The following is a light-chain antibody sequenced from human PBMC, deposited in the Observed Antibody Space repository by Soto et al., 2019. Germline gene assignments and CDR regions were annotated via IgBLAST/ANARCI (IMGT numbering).Light chain of an antibody. CDR3: QQYGYSSWT. J-gene: IGKJ1*01. CDR2: DAS. V-gene: IGKV3-11*01. Sequence: EVVLTQSPVTLSLSPVERATLSCRASQSFRGLLAWYQQKPGQAPRLLIYDASNRATGIPARFSGSGSGTDFTLTISRLEPGDFAVYYCQQYGYSSWTFGQGTKVDIK. CDR1: QSFRGL.